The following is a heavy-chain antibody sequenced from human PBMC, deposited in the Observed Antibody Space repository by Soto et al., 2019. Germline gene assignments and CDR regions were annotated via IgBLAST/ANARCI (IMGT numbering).Heavy chain of an antibody. D-gene: IGHD3-22*01. CDR1: GSTFSSYA. CDR2: ISSNGGST. J-gene: IGHJ6*02. V-gene: IGHV3-64*01. CDR3: ARDLTYYYDSSGFYGMDV. Sequence: GGSLRLSCAASGSTFSSYAMHWVRQAPGKGLEYVSAISSNGGSTYYANSVKGRFTISRDNSKNTLYLQMGSLRAEDMAVYYCARDLTYYYDSSGFYGMDVWGQGTTVTVSS.